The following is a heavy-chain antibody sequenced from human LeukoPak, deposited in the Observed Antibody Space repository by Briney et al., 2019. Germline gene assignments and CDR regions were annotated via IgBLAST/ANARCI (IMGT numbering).Heavy chain of an antibody. J-gene: IGHJ3*02. CDR1: GYSFTSYW. D-gene: IGHD3-10*01. CDR2: IYAGDSET. V-gene: IGHV5-51*01. Sequence: GEPLKISCKVSGYSFTSYWIGWVRQMPGKGLEWMGIIYAGDSETRYSPSFQGQVTISVDRSISTAYLQWSSLKASDTAMYYCASRYYYGSGNDAYDIWGQGTLVIVSS. CDR3: ASRYYYGSGNDAYDI.